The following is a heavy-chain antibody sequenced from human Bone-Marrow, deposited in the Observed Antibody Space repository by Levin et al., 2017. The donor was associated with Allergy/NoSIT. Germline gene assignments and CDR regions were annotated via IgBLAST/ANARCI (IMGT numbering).Heavy chain of an antibody. CDR1: GDTFTRYY. CDR2: INPTGGSR. V-gene: IGHV1-46*01. D-gene: IGHD6-19*01. Sequence: GESLKISCKASGDTFTRYYIHWVRQAPGQGLEWMGIINPTGGSRSYAEKFQGRVTMTGDTSTSTVYMELSSLRSEDTAVYYCARESFGSGWSLNYYYSYMDVWGQGTTVTVSS. CDR3: ARESFGSGWSLNYYYSYMDV. J-gene: IGHJ6*02.